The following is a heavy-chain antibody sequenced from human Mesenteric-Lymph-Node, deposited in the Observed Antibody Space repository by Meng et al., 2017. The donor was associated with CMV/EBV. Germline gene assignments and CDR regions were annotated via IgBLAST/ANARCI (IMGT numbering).Heavy chain of an antibody. J-gene: IGHJ3*02. CDR1: RFTFSSYW. Sequence: GESLKISCAASRFTFSSYWMTWVRQAPGKGLEWVANIKEDGSQKYYVDSVRGRFIISRDNAKNSLILQMNSLRAEDTAVYYCVRDGTLGSGAFDMWGQGTMVTVSS. CDR3: VRDGTLGSGAFDM. D-gene: IGHD1-1*01. CDR2: IKEDGSQK. V-gene: IGHV3-7*01.